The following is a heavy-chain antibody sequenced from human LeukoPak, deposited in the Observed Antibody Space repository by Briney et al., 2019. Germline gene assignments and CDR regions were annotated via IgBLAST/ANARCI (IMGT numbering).Heavy chain of an antibody. CDR2: INPNSGGT. D-gene: IGHD1-26*01. Sequence: ASVKVSCKASGYTFTGYYMHWVRQAPGQGLEWMGWINPNSGGTNYAQKFQGRVTMTRDTSISTAYMELSRLRSDDTAVYYCARVPRWELLGSGAFDIWGQGTMVTVSS. V-gene: IGHV1-2*02. J-gene: IGHJ3*02. CDR1: GYTFTGYY. CDR3: ARVPRWELLGSGAFDI.